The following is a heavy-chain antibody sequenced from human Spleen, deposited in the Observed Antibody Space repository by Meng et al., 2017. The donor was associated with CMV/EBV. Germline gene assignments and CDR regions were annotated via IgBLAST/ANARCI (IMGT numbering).Heavy chain of an antibody. Sequence: ASGFTFSDSGMSWVRQAPGKGLEWVSGISDSGGDTYYTDSVKGRFTITRDNSKNTLYVQMNSLRAEDTAIYYCAKASGGSNNWSLDYWGQGILVTVSS. J-gene: IGHJ4*02. CDR3: AKASGGSNNWSLDY. CDR1: GFTFSDSG. V-gene: IGHV3-23*01. CDR2: ISDSGGDT. D-gene: IGHD6-13*01.